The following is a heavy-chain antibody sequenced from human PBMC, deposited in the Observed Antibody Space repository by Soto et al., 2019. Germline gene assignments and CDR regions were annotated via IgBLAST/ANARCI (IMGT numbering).Heavy chain of an antibody. D-gene: IGHD2-2*01. Sequence: QVQLQLWGAGLLKPSETLSLTCAVYGGSFSDYYWSWIRQPPGKGLEWIGEINHSGSTNYNPSLKSRVTISVDTSKNQFSLKLSSVTAADSAVYYCASRRYCSIASCSTWGYYFDYWGQGTLVTVSS. CDR3: ASRRYCSIASCSTWGYYFDY. J-gene: IGHJ4*02. V-gene: IGHV4-34*01. CDR1: GGSFSDYY. CDR2: INHSGST.